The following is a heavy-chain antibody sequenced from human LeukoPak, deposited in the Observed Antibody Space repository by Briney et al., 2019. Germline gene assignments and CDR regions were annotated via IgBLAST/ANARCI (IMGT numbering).Heavy chain of an antibody. CDR2: IKQDGSEK. CDR3: ASPPLGDDGPRPSDY. J-gene: IGHJ4*02. Sequence: GGSLRLSCVASGFTFSFYWMSWVRQAPGKGLEWVANIKQDGSEKYYVDSVKGRFTISRDNARNSLFLQMNSLRAEDTAVYYCASPPLGDDGPRPSDYWGQGTLVTVSS. V-gene: IGHV3-7*01. D-gene: IGHD4-17*01. CDR1: GFTFSFYW.